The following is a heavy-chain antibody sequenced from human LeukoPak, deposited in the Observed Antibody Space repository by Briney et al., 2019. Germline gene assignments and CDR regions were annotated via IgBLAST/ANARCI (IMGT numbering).Heavy chain of an antibody. CDR2: ISYDGSNK. V-gene: IGHV3-30*18. Sequence: GGSLRLSCAASGFTFSSYGMHWVRQAPGKGLEWVAVISYDGSNKYYADSVKGRFTISRDNSKNTLYLQMNSLRAEDTAVYYCAKDADTAMVYYYYMDVWGKGTTVTVSS. CDR1: GFTFSSYG. D-gene: IGHD5-18*01. CDR3: AKDADTAMVYYYYMDV. J-gene: IGHJ6*03.